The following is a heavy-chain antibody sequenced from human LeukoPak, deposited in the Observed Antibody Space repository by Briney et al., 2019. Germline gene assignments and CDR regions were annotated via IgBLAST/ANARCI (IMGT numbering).Heavy chain of an antibody. V-gene: IGHV1-8*01. D-gene: IGHD6-6*01. J-gene: IGHJ5*02. CDR2: MNPNSGNT. Sequence: GAAVKVSSKASGYSLTNYDINWVRQATGQGREWRGWMNPNSGNTGYAQKFQGRVTMTRNTSISTAYMQLSSLRSEDTAVYYCARAGPIAARSGYNWFDPWGQGTLVTVSS. CDR3: ARAGPIAARSGYNWFDP. CDR1: GYSLTNYD.